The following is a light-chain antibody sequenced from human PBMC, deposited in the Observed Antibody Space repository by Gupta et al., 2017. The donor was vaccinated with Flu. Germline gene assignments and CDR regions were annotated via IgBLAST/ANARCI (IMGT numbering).Light chain of an antibody. Sequence: QSALTQPASVSGSPGQSIAISCTGTSSDVGGYNNVSWYQQDPGKAPKLIIYDVTRRPSGVSDRLSASKSGNTASLTISGRRAEDEADYYCSSASTSNTVVFGGGTKLTVL. CDR3: SSASTSNTVV. CDR2: DVT. CDR1: SSDVGGYNN. J-gene: IGLJ2*01. V-gene: IGLV2-14*01.